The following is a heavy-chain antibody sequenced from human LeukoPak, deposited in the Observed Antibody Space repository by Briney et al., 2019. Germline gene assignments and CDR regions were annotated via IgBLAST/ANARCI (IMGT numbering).Heavy chain of an antibody. CDR1: GYTLTELS. Sequence: GASVKVSCKVSGYTLTELSMHWVRQAPGKGLEWMGGFDPEDGETIYAQKFQGRVTMTEDTSTDTAHMELSSLRSEDTAVYYCATALRGGIAAAVPGFDYWGQGTLVTVSS. CDR2: FDPEDGET. V-gene: IGHV1-24*01. CDR3: ATALRGGIAAAVPGFDY. J-gene: IGHJ4*02. D-gene: IGHD6-13*01.